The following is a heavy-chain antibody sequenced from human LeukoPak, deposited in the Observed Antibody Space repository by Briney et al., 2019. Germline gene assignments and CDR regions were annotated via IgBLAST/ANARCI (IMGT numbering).Heavy chain of an antibody. CDR3: ARHKGSWAYCGGDCYSGCFDY. J-gene: IGHJ4*02. Sequence: PSETLSLTCTVSGGSISSSSYYWGWIRQPPGKGLEWIGSNSGSAYYNPSLKSRATISVDTSKNQFSLKLGSLTAADTAVYYCARHKGSWAYCGGDCYSGCFDYWGQGTLVTVSS. CDR2: NSGSA. V-gene: IGHV4-39*01. D-gene: IGHD2-21*02. CDR1: GGSISSSSYY.